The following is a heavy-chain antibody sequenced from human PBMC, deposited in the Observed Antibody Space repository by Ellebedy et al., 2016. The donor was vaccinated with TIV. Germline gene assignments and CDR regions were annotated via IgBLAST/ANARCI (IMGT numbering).Heavy chain of an antibody. CDR3: ARRTDSGSYYDYFNN. D-gene: IGHD1-26*01. CDR2: TYYSGST. V-gene: IGHV4-39*01. CDR1: GASISNSGYY. Sequence: SETLSLTCNVSGASISNSGYYWGWIRHPPEKGLEWIGITYYSGSTYYNPSLTSRITMSVDSSTNQFFLDLSSVTAADTAVYYCARRTDSGSYYDYFNNWGQGTLVTVSS. J-gene: IGHJ4*02.